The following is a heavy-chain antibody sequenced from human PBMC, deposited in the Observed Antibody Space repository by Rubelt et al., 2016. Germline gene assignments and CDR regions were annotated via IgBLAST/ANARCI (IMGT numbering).Heavy chain of an antibody. V-gene: IGHV4-39*07. J-gene: IGHJ4*02. CDR1: GASISSRSYF. CDR3: VRGLDNYGY. D-gene: IGHD3-16*01. Sequence: QLQLQESGPGLVKPSETLSLTCTVSGASISSRSYFWGWIRQPPGKGLEWIGEINHSGSTNYNPSLKSRVTISVDTSKDQFSLKLSSVTAAATAVYYCVRGLDNYGYWGQGTLVTVSS. CDR2: INHSGST.